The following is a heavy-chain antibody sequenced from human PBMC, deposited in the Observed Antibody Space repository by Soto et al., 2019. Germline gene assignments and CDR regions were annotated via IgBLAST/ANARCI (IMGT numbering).Heavy chain of an antibody. CDR3: VRTRDDNHNNGGGVLSA. CDR2: IDWNDDK. CDR1: GFSLKTRGMC. Sequence: SGPRVVNRTQTLTLTCPFSGFSLKTRGMCVSWIRQPPGKALEWLARIDWNDDKFYSPSLRTRLTISKDTSNNQVVLTMTNMDPVDTATYYCVRTRDDNHNNGGGVLSAWGQGTLVTVSS. V-gene: IGHV2-70*16. J-gene: IGHJ5*02. D-gene: IGHD3-16*01.